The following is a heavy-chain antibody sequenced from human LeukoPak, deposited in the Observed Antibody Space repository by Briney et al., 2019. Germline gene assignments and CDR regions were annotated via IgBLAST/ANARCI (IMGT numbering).Heavy chain of an antibody. V-gene: IGHV4-34*01. CDR1: GGSLSGYY. J-gene: IGHJ2*01. D-gene: IGHD6-19*01. CDR2: INHSGST. Sequence: SETLSLTCVVYGGSLSGYYWNWIRQPPGQGLEWIGEINHSGSTNYNPSLKSRVTISVDTSKNQFSLKLNSVTAADTAVYYCARGAAVAGTYWYFDLWGRGTLVTVSS. CDR3: ARGAAVAGTYWYFDL.